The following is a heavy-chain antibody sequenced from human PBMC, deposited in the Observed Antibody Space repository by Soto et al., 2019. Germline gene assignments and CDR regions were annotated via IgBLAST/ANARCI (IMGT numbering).Heavy chain of an antibody. D-gene: IGHD3-22*01. CDR3: ARRSPRQYYDSSGSFDY. V-gene: IGHV5-10-1*01. CDR2: IDPSDSYT. J-gene: IGHJ4*02. CDR1: GYSFTSYW. Sequence: GESLKISCKGSGYSFTSYWISWVRQMPGKGLEWMGRIDPSDSYTNYSPSFQGHVTISADKSISTAYLQWSSLKASDTAIYYCARRSPRQYYDSSGSFDYWGQGTLVTVSS.